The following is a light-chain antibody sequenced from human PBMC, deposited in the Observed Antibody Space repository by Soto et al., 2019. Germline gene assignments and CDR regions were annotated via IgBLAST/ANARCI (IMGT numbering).Light chain of an antibody. Sequence: IQMTQSPSSLSAFVGDRVTITCRASQSISNYLNWYQQKPGKAPKLLIYAASSLQSGVPSRFSGSGSGIDFTLTISSLQPEDFATYYCLQHNSYPHTFGGGTKVEIK. CDR1: QSISNY. CDR3: LQHNSYPHT. CDR2: AAS. V-gene: IGKV1-39*01. J-gene: IGKJ4*01.